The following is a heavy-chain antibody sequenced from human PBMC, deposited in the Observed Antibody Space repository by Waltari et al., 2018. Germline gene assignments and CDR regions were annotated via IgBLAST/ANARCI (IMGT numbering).Heavy chain of an antibody. CDR3: ARGSPGEAGFDP. V-gene: IGHV4-61*09. Sequence: QVQLQESGPGLVKPSQTLSLTCTVSGGSISSGSYYWSWIRQPAGKGLEWIGYIYTSGSTNYTPSLKRRVTISVDTSKNQFSLKLSSVTAADTAVYYCARGSPGEAGFDPWGQGTLVTVSS. D-gene: IGHD3-10*01. J-gene: IGHJ5*02. CDR1: GGSISSGSYY. CDR2: IYTSGST.